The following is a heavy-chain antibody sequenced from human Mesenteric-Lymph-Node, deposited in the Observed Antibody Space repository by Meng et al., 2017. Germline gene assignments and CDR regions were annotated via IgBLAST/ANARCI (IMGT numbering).Heavy chain of an antibody. J-gene: IGHJ4*02. CDR1: GFTFSNYG. CDR2: IWSDGGRK. Sequence: GESLKISCAVSGFTFSNYGMHWVRQAPGKGLEWVAVIWSDGGRKYHADSVQGRFTISRDNSQNTLFLQMNSLRVEDTAVYYCASAGGDSSGYYFPLFDYWGQGTLVTVSS. D-gene: IGHD3-22*01. V-gene: IGHV3-33*03. CDR3: ASAGGDSSGYYFPLFDY.